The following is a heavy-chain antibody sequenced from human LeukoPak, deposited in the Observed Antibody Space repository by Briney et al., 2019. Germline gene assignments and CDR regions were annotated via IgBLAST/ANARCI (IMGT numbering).Heavy chain of an antibody. CDR3: ARASRWLSYDAFDI. CDR2: IFYIGST. CDR1: GGSISSYY. J-gene: IGHJ3*02. V-gene: IGHV4-59*08. Sequence: PSETLSLTCTVSGGSISSYYWSWIRQSPGKGLEWIGYIFYIGSTNYNPSLKSRVTISVDTSKNQFSLKLSSVTAADTAVYYCARASRWLSYDAFDIWGQGTMVTVSS. D-gene: IGHD3-9*01.